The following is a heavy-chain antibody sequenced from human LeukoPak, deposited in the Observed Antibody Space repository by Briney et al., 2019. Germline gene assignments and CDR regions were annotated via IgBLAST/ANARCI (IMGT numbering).Heavy chain of an antibody. J-gene: IGHJ4*02. V-gene: IGHV3-43*02. CDR1: RFTFDDYA. CDR2: ISGDGGST. D-gene: IGHD3-22*01. Sequence: GGSLRLSCAASRFTFDDYAMHWVRQAPGKGLEWVSLISGDGGSTYYADSVKGRFTISRDNSKNSLYLQMNSLRTEDTALYYCAKRPYYYDSSGYYGFDYWGQGTLVTVSS. CDR3: AKRPYYYDSSGYYGFDY.